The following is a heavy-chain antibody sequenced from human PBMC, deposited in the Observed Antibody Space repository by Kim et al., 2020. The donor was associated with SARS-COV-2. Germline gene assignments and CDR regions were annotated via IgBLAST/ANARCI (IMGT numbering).Heavy chain of an antibody. D-gene: IGHD6-13*01. CDR1: GGSISSYY. V-gene: IGHV4-59*13. CDR3: ARGAAAGNFDY. Sequence: SETLSLTCTVSGGSISSYYWSWIRQPPGKGLEWIGYIYYSGSTNYNPSLKSRVTISVDTSKNQFSLKLSSVTAADTAVYYCARGAAAGNFDYWGQGTLVTVSS. CDR2: IYYSGST. J-gene: IGHJ4*02.